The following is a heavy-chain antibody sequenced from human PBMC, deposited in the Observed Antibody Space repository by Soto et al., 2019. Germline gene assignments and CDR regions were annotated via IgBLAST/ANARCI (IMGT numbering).Heavy chain of an antibody. J-gene: IGHJ6*03. CDR2: ISAYNGNT. D-gene: IGHD3-9*01. CDR3: ERSGGDWLFTEYYYYDLDV. CDR1: GYTFTSYG. Sequence: QVQLVQSGAEVKKPGASVKVSCKASGYTFTSYGITWVRQAPGQGLEWMGWISAYNGNTNYAQKLPGRVTMTTDTPTSTAYMELRSLRSEDTAGYYCERSGGDWLFTEYYYYDLDVWGKGTTVTVSS. V-gene: IGHV1-18*01.